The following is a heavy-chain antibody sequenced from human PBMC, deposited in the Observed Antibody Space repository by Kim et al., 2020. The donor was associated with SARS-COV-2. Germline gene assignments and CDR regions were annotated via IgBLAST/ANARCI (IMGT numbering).Heavy chain of an antibody. CDR1: GGTFSSYA. CDR2: IIPIFGTA. V-gene: IGHV1-69*13. CDR3: AREWRYPGFGELSVWDI. D-gene: IGHD3-10*01. J-gene: IGHJ3*02. Sequence: SVKVSCKASGGTFSSYAISWVRQAPGQGLEWMGGIIPIFGTANYAQKFQGRVTITADESTSTAYMELSSLRSEDTAVYYCAREWRYPGFGELSVWDIWGQGTMVTVSS.